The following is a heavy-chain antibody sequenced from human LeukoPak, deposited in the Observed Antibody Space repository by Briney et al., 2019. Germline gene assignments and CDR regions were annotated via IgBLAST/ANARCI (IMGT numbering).Heavy chain of an antibody. D-gene: IGHD2-15*01. V-gene: IGHV4-31*03. J-gene: IGHJ3*02. CDR2: IYYSGST. Sequence: NPSETLSLTCTVSGGSISSGGYYWSWIRQHPGKGLEWIGYIYYSGSTYYNPSLKSRVTISVDTSKNQFSLKLSSVTAADTAVYYCARDVDNNDAFHIWGQGTMVTVSS. CDR3: ARDVDNNDAFHI. CDR1: GGSISSGGYY.